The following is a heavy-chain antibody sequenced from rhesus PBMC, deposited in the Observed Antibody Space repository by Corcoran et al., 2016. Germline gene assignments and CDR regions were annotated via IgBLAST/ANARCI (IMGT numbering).Heavy chain of an antibody. CDR2: VYSNRGST. V-gene: IGHV4S12*01. CDR3: ARNLGY. CDR1: GGSISSGYYY. Sequence: QVQLQESGPGMVKPSETLSLTCAVSGGSISSGYYYWTWIRQAPGKGLEWIGGVYSNRGSTTYNPARKSRVIISKDASENQFSLRVNAVTAADTAVYFCARNLGYWGQGVLVTVSS. J-gene: IGHJ4*01.